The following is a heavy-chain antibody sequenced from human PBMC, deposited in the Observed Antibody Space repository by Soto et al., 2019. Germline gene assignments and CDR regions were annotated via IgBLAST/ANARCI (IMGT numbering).Heavy chain of an antibody. CDR3: ARERGSSYGYYFDY. V-gene: IGHV4-34*01. Sequence: SETLSLTCAVYGGSFSGYYWSWIRQPPGKGLEWIGEINHSGSTNYNPSLKSRVTISVDTSKNQFSLKLSSVTAADTAVYYCARERGSSYGYYFDYWGQGTLVTVSS. CDR2: INHSGST. CDR1: GGSFSGYY. J-gene: IGHJ4*02. D-gene: IGHD5-18*01.